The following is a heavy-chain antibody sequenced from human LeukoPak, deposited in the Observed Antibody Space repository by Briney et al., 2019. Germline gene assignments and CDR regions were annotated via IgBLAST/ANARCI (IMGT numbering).Heavy chain of an antibody. V-gene: IGHV5-51*01. Sequence: GGSLQISCEGSGYTFSSYWIGWGRQLPGKGLGGMGIIYPSDSDTRYSPSFQGQVTISADKSISTAYLQWSSLKASDTAMYYCATRDADTGVGLDYWGQGTLVTVSS. CDR2: IYPSDSDT. D-gene: IGHD5-18*01. CDR3: ATRDADTGVGLDY. J-gene: IGHJ4*02. CDR1: GYTFSSYW.